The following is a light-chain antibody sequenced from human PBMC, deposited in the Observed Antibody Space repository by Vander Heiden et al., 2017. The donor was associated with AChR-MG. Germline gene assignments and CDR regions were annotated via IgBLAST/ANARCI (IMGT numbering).Light chain of an antibody. CDR3: QQEDNLPHT. CDR1: QDISNY. V-gene: IGKV1-33*01. CDR2: DAS. J-gene: IGKJ5*01. Sequence: DIQMTQSPSSLSASVGDRVTITCQASQDISNYLNCYQQKPGKAPKLLIYDASNLETGVPSRFSGSGSGTDFTFTISSLQPEDFATYYCQQEDNLPHTFGQGTLLEIK.